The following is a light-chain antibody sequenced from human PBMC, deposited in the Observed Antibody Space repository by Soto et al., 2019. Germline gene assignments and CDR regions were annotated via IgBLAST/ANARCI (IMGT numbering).Light chain of an antibody. V-gene: IGLV2-23*02. CDR3: CSSGGSRAV. CDR1: SSDVGSHNL. Sequence: QSALTQPASVSGSPGQSITISCTGNSSDVGSHNLVSWYQQHPGQAPKLMIYEVTKRPLGVSTRFSASKSGNTASLTISGLQAEDEADYYCCSSGGSRAVFGGGTQLTVL. J-gene: IGLJ7*01. CDR2: EVT.